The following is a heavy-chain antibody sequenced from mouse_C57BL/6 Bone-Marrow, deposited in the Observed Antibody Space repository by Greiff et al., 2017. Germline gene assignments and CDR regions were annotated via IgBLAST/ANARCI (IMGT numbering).Heavy chain of an antibody. D-gene: IGHD2-2*01. CDR3: ARRRRSTMVTTRAWFAY. CDR2: IYPRSGNT. J-gene: IGHJ3*01. CDR1: GYTFTSYG. Sequence: QVQLQQSGAELARPGASVKLSCKASGYTFTSYGISWVKQRTGQGLEWIGEIYPRSGNTYYNEKFKGKATLTADKSSSTAYMELRSLTSEDSAVYCCARRRRSTMVTTRAWFAYWGQGTLVTVSA. V-gene: IGHV1-81*01.